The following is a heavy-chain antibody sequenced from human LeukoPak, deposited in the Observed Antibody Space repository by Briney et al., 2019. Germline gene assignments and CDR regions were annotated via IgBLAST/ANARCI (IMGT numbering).Heavy chain of an antibody. D-gene: IGHD3-10*01. Sequence: SETLSLTCTVSGGSINSNSYYWGWIRQPPGKGLEWIGSIYYSGSTYYNPSLKSRVTISVDTSKNQFSLKLSSVTAADTAVFYCARINYYGNGAFDYWGQGTLVTVSS. J-gene: IGHJ4*02. CDR2: IYYSGST. V-gene: IGHV4-39*01. CDR1: GGSINSNSYY. CDR3: ARINYYGNGAFDY.